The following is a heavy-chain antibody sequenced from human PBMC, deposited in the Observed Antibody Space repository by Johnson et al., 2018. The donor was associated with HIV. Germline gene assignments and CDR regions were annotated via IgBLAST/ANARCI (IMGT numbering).Heavy chain of an antibody. V-gene: IGHV3-30-3*01. Sequence: QVQLVESGGGVVQPGRSLRLSCAASGFTFSSYAMHWVRQAPGKGLEWVAVISYDGSNKYYADSVKGRFTISRDNSKYTVYLQMNSLRVEDTAVYYCAKEEGLAAAGTGEAFDIWGQGTMVTVSS. D-gene: IGHD6-13*01. CDR3: AKEEGLAAAGTGEAFDI. CDR2: ISYDGSNK. J-gene: IGHJ3*02. CDR1: GFTFSSYA.